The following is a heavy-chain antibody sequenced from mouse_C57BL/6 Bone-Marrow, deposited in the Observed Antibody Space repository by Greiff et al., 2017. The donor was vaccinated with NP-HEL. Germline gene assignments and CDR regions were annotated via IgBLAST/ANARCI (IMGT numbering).Heavy chain of an antibody. D-gene: IGHD1-1*01. V-gene: IGHV5-12*01. Sequence: EVKLMESGGGLVQPGGSLTLSCAASGFTFSDYYMYWVRQTPEKRLEWVAYISNGGGSTYYPDTVKGRFTISRDNAKNTLYLQMSRLKSEDTAMYYCARQTVVAHYYAMDYWGQGTSVTVSS. CDR2: ISNGGGST. CDR3: ARQTVVAHYYAMDY. CDR1: GFTFSDYY. J-gene: IGHJ4*01.